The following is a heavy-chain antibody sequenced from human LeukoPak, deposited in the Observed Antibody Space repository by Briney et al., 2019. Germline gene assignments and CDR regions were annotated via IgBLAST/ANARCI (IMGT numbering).Heavy chain of an antibody. V-gene: IGHV5-51*01. J-gene: IGHJ4*02. CDR1: GYSFTNSW. CDR3: ASRAAPGNSYY. Sequence: GESLKISCKGSGYSFTNSWIGWVRQMPGEGLEWMGIIYPGDSDTRYSPSFQGQVTISADKSISTAYLQWSSLKASDTAMYYCASRAAPGNSYYWGQGTLVTVSS. D-gene: IGHD6-13*01. CDR2: IYPGDSDT.